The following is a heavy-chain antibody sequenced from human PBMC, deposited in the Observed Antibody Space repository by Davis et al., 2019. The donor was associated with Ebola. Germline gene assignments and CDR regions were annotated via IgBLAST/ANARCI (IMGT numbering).Heavy chain of an antibody. V-gene: IGHV3-23*01. Sequence: GESLKISCVASRFTFSIYAMTWVRQAPGKGLECVAGTSGSGSGTYYADSVKGRFTISRDNSKNTLYLQMNSLRVEDSAVYYCAKDGYSYDGSAYYYYHMDVWGKGTTVTVSS. D-gene: IGHD3-22*01. CDR1: RFTFSIYA. CDR3: AKDGYSYDGSAYYYYHMDV. CDR2: TSGSGSGT. J-gene: IGHJ6*04.